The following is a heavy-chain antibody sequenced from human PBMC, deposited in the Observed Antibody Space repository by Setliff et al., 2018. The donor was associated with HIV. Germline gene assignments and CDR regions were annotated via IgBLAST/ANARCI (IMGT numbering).Heavy chain of an antibody. CDR3: ARGGDGYNPGGGTFDH. J-gene: IGHJ4*02. D-gene: IGHD1-1*01. CDR2: IYTSGST. Sequence: SETLSLTCTVSGDSISSGSYYWSWIRQPAGKGLEWIGRIYTSGSTSYNPSLKSRVTISVDTSKNQFSLRLKSVTAAETAVYYCARGGDGYNPGGGTFDHWGQGTLVTVSS. CDR1: GDSISSGSYY. V-gene: IGHV4-61*02.